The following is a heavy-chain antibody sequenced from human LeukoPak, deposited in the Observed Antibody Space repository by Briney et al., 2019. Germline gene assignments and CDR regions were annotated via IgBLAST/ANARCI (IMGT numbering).Heavy chain of an antibody. V-gene: IGHV1-18*01. Sequence: ASVTVSCKASGYTFTSYGISWVRQAPGQGLEWMGWISAYNGNTNYAQKLEGRVTMTTDRSRSTAYMERRSLRSDDTDVYYCARDIAYYDFWSGYWSWFDPWGQGTLVTVSS. J-gene: IGHJ5*02. CDR3: ARDIAYYDFWSGYWSWFDP. D-gene: IGHD3-3*01. CDR2: ISAYNGNT. CDR1: GYTFTSYG.